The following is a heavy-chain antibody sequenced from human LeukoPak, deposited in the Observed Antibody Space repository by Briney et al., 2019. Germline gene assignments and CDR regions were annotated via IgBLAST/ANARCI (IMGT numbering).Heavy chain of an antibody. V-gene: IGHV4-59*01. D-gene: IGHD4/OR15-4a*01. Sequence: PSETLSLTCTVSGGSIGTFYWSWIRQPPGKGLEWIGYVYYSGTTNYNLSLKSRLSMSVDTSKNQFSLNLSSVTAADTGVYFCARVDYGTATNWFDPWGQGILVTVSS. CDR1: GGSIGTFY. J-gene: IGHJ5*02. CDR3: ARVDYGTATNWFDP. CDR2: VYYSGTT.